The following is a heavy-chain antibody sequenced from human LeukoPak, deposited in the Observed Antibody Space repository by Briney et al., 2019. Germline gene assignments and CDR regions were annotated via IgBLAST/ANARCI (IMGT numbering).Heavy chain of an antibody. V-gene: IGHV1-69*06. CDR2: IIPIFGTA. CDR3: ARERRSGSYYSLADY. D-gene: IGHD1-26*01. J-gene: IGHJ4*02. Sequence: SVKVSCKASGGTFSSYAISWVRQAAGQGLEWMGRIIPIFGTANYAQKFQGRVTITADKSTSTAYMELSSLRSEDTAVYYCARERRSGSYYSLADYWGQGTLVTVSS. CDR1: GGTFSSYA.